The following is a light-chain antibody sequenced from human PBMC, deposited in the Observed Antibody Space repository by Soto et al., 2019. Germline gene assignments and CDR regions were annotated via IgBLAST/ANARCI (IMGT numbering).Light chain of an antibody. CDR1: QSISSW. CDR2: DAS. Sequence: DIPMTQSPSTLSESVGDRVTITCRASQSISSWLAWYQQKPGKAPKLLIYDASSLESGVPSRFSGSGSGTEFTLTISSLQPDDFATYYCQQYNSIPCTFGQGTKLEIK. V-gene: IGKV1-5*01. J-gene: IGKJ2*01. CDR3: QQYNSIPCT.